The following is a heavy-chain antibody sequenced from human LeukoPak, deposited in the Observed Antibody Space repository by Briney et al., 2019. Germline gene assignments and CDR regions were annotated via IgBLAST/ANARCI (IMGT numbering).Heavy chain of an antibody. J-gene: IGHJ4*02. CDR3: ARRPMVRGVIDY. V-gene: IGHV4-39*07. D-gene: IGHD3-10*01. CDR2: INHSGST. Sequence: SETLSLTCTVSGGSISSSSYYWGWIRQPPGKGLEWIGEINHSGSTNYNPSLKSRVTISVDTSKNQFSLKLSSVTAADTAVYYCARRPMVRGVIDYWGQGTLVTVSS. CDR1: GGSISSSSYY.